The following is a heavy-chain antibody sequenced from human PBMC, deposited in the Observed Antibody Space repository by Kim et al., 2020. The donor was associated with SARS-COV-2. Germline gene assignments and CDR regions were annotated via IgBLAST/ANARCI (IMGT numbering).Heavy chain of an antibody. J-gene: IGHJ4*02. CDR3: ASAVGQLWSLAFDY. CDR2: IYYSGST. V-gene: IGHV4-59*01. CDR1: GGSISSYY. Sequence: SETLSLTCTVSGGSISSYYWSWIRQPPGKGLEWIGYIYYSGSTNYNPSLKSRVTISVDTSKNQFSLKLSSVTAADTAVYYCASAVGQLWSLAFDYWGQGTLVTVSS. D-gene: IGHD5-18*01.